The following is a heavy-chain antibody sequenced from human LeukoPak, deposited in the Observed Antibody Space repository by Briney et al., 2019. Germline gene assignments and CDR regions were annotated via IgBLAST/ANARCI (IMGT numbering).Heavy chain of an antibody. Sequence: ASVKVSCKASGGTFSSYAISWVRQAPGQGLEWMGGIIPIFGTANYAQKFQGRVTITADESTSTAYMELRSLRSDDTAVYHCARDLHSGIAVAGTRFDYWGQGTLVTVSS. J-gene: IGHJ4*02. CDR2: IIPIFGTA. CDR1: GGTFSSYA. CDR3: ARDLHSGIAVAGTRFDY. V-gene: IGHV1-69*13. D-gene: IGHD6-19*01.